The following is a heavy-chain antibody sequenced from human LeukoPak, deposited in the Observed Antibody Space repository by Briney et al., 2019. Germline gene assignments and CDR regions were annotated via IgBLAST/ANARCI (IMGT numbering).Heavy chain of an antibody. D-gene: IGHD6-6*01. J-gene: IGHJ3*02. Sequence: PGGPLRLSCAASGFTFSSYAMSWVRQAPGKGLEWVSAISGSGGSTYYADSVKGRFTISRDNSKNTLYLQMNSLRAEDTAVYYCAKDQYSSSLNDAFDIWGQGTMVTVSS. CDR2: ISGSGGST. CDR3: AKDQYSSSLNDAFDI. V-gene: IGHV3-23*01. CDR1: GFTFSSYA.